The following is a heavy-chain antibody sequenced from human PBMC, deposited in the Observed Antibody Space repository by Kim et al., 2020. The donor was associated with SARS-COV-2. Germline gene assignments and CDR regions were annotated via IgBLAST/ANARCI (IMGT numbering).Heavy chain of an antibody. CDR1: GGSFSGYY. CDR2: INHSGST. Sequence: SETLSLTCAVYGGSFSGYYWSWIRQPPGKGLEWIGEINHSGSTNYNPSLKSRVTISVDTSKNQFSLKLSSVTAADTAVYYCARGRGSLFYWGQGTLVTVS. CDR3: ARGRGSLFY. J-gene: IGHJ4*02. D-gene: IGHD3-10*01. V-gene: IGHV4-34*01.